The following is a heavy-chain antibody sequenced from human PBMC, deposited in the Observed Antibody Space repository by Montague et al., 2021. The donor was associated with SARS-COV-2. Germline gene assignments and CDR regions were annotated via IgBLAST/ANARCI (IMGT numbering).Heavy chain of an antibody. J-gene: IGHJ4*02. V-gene: IGHV4-39*01. Sequence: SETLSLTCTVSGASIISSGYYWGWVRQPPGRGPEWIGSIFHSGTTHHNPSLESRGTISADTSKNQFSLRLNPVTAADTAVYYCARHEKTVVTSGCDYWGQGTLVTVSS. CDR2: IFHSGTT. D-gene: IGHD4-23*01. CDR3: ARHEKTVVTSGCDY. CDR1: GASIISSGYY.